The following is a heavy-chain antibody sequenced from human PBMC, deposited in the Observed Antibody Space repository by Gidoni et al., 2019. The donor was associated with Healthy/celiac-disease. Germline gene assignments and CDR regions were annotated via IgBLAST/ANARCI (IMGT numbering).Heavy chain of an antibody. D-gene: IGHD2-15*01. CDR2: INPSGGST. Sequence: QVQLVQSGAEVKKPGASVKVSCKASGYPFTSYYMHWVRQAPGQGLEWMGIINPSGGSTSYAQKFQGRVTMTRDTSTSTVYMELSSLRSEDTAVYYCARDVFGYCSGGSCYYFDYWGQGTLVTVSS. V-gene: IGHV1-46*01. CDR3: ARDVFGYCSGGSCYYFDY. J-gene: IGHJ4*02. CDR1: GYPFTSYY.